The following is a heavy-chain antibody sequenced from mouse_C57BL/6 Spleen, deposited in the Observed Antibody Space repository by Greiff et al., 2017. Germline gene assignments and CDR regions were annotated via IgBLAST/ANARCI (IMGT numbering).Heavy chain of an antibody. CDR2: IYTGDGDT. Sequence: QVQLQQSGPELVKPGASVKISCKASGYAFSSSWMNWVKQRPGKGLEWIGRIYTGDGDTNYNGKVKGKGTMTADKASSTAYMQLSSLTSKDSAVYFCAGYGSSYFDYWGQGTTLTVSS. D-gene: IGHD1-1*01. J-gene: IGHJ2*01. CDR1: GYAFSSSW. V-gene: IGHV1-82*01. CDR3: AGYGSSYFDY.